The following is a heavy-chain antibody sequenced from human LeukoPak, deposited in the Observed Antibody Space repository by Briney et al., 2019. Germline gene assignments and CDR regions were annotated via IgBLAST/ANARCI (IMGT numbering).Heavy chain of an antibody. Sequence: SETLSLTCAVYGGSFSGYYWSWICQPPGKGLEWIGEINHSGSTNYNPSLKSRVTISVDTSKNQFSLKLSSVTAADTAVYYCAGALSRVRRWFDPWGQGTLVTVSS. V-gene: IGHV4-34*01. J-gene: IGHJ5*02. CDR1: GGSFSGYY. CDR3: AGALSRVRRWFDP. CDR2: INHSGST.